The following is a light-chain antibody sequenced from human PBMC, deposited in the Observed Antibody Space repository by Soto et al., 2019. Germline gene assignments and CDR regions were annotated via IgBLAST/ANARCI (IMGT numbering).Light chain of an antibody. CDR1: QSVSSNY. CDR2: GAS. CDR3: QQYGSSPPLT. Sequence: EIVLTQSPGTLSLSPGERATLSCRASQSVSSNYLAWYQQKPGQAPRLLIYGASSRATGIPDRFSGSGSGTDLTLTISRLETEDFAVYYCQQYGSSPPLTFGGGTKVEIK. J-gene: IGKJ4*01. V-gene: IGKV3-20*01.